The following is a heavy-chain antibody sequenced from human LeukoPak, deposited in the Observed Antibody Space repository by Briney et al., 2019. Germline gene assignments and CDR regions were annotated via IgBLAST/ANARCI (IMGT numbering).Heavy chain of an antibody. CDR3: ARVTSDCSGGSCYHSDAFDI. CDR2: INPNSGGT. CDR1: GYTFTGYY. Sequence: ASVKVSCKASGYTFTGYYMHWVRQAPGQGLEWMGWINPNSGGTNYAQKFQGRVTMTRDTSVSTAYMELSRLRSDDTAVYYCARVTSDCSGGSCYHSDAFDIWGQGTMVTVSS. V-gene: IGHV1-2*02. D-gene: IGHD2-15*01. J-gene: IGHJ3*02.